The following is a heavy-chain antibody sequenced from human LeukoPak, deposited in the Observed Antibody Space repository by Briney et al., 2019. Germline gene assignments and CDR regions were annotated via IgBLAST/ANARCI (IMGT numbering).Heavy chain of an antibody. V-gene: IGHV3-74*01. Sequence: GGSLRLSCAASGFTFSSYWMHWVRQAPGKGLVWVSRIRSDGSSTTYADSVEGRFTISRDNAKNTLYLQMNSLRPEDTAVYYCARRPQYDSSGYFDYWGQGTLVTVSS. CDR1: GFTFSSYW. D-gene: IGHD3-22*01. J-gene: IGHJ4*02. CDR3: ARRPQYDSSGYFDY. CDR2: IRSDGSST.